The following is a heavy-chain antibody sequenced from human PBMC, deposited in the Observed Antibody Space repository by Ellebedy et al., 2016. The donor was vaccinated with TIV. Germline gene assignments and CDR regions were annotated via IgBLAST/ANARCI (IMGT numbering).Heavy chain of an antibody. D-gene: IGHD2-15*01. Sequence: GESLKISCKGSGYSFTNYWIGWVRQMPGKGLEWMGIIYPGDSDTRYSPSFQGQITISADQSISTAYLQWSSLKASDTAMYYCARRLGYCSGGSCHFDYWGQGTLVTVSS. CDR2: IYPGDSDT. J-gene: IGHJ4*02. CDR3: ARRLGYCSGGSCHFDY. V-gene: IGHV5-51*01. CDR1: GYSFTNYW.